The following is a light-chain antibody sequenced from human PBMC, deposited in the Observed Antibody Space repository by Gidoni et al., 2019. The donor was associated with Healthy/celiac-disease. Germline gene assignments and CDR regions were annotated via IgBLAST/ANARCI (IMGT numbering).Light chain of an antibody. CDR2: WAS. Sequence: DIVMTQSPDSLAVSLGERATINCKSSQSVLYSSNNKNYLAWYQQKPGQSPKLLIYWASTRESGVPDRFSGSGSGTDFTLTISSLQAEDVAVYYCQQYYSNPRRTFGQGTKVEIK. CDR3: QQYYSNPRRT. CDR1: QSVLYSSNNKNY. V-gene: IGKV4-1*01. J-gene: IGKJ1*01.